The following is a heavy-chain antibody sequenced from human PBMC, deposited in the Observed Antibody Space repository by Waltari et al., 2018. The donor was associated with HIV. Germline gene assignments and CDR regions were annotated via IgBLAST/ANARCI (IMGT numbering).Heavy chain of an antibody. J-gene: IGHJ3*02. D-gene: IGHD3-16*02. CDR3: ARLGYVWGSYRSPRAFDI. V-gene: IGHV3-74*01. CDR2: INSDGSST. Sequence: EVRLVESGGGLFPPGGSMRLSCAACGFPFLSYWTRWFRQAPGKGLVWVSRINSDGSSTSYADSVKGRFTISRDNAKNTLYLQMNSLRAEDTAVYYCARLGYVWGSYRSPRAFDIWGQGTMVTVSA. CDR1: GFPFLSYW.